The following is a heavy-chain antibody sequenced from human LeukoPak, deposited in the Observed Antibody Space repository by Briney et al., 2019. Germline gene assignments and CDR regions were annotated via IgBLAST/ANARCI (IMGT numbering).Heavy chain of an antibody. Sequence: PGGSLRLSCAVSGFTFSSYAMSWVRQAAGKGLELVASISSSRDNNYCTDSVKGRFTIFRDNSRNTLYLQMNSLRAEDSAVYYCAKDTYGSSPYYFDYWGQGTLVTVSS. CDR1: GFTFSSYA. CDR2: ISSSRDNN. V-gene: IGHV3-23*01. J-gene: IGHJ4*02. CDR3: AKDTYGSSPYYFDY. D-gene: IGHD6-6*01.